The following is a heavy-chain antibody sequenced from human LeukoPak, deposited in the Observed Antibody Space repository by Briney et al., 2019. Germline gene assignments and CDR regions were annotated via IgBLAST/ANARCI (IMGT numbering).Heavy chain of an antibody. Sequence: QPGRSLRLSCAASGFTFSSYAMHWVRQAPGKGLEWVAVISYDGSNKYYADSVKGRFTISRDNSKNTLYLQMNSLRAEDTAVYYCARKIGGAVAGNWYFDLWGRGTLAIVSS. CDR3: ARKIGGAVAGNWYFDL. CDR1: GFTFSSYA. J-gene: IGHJ2*01. V-gene: IGHV3-30-3*01. CDR2: ISYDGSNK. D-gene: IGHD6-19*01.